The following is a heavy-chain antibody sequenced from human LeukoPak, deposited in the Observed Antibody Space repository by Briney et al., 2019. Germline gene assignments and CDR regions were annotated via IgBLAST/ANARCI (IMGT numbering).Heavy chain of an antibody. CDR3: AREGLLRPFDY. V-gene: IGHV3-9*01. D-gene: IGHD1-26*01. CDR1: GFTFDDYA. Sequence: GGSLRLSCAASGFTFDDYAMHWVRQAPGKGLEWVSGISWNSGSIGYADSVKGRFTISRDNAKNSLYLQMNSLRAEDTAVYYCAREGLLRPFDYWGQGTLVTVSS. J-gene: IGHJ4*02. CDR2: ISWNSGSI.